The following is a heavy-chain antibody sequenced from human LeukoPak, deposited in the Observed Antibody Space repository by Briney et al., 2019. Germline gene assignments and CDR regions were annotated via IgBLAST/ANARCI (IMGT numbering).Heavy chain of an antibody. V-gene: IGHV4-34*01. CDR3: ARRWNYGRNYYIGV. Sequence: NPSETLSLTCPVHGGSFSNYSWSWIRQPPGRGLEWIGEINDSGRTNYNPSLMSLVPVPVGTSKNPFSLRLTSGTATDSAVCDCARRWNYGRNYYIGVWGNGATVSVSS. D-gene: IGHD1-7*01. J-gene: IGHJ6*03. CDR1: GGSFSNYS. CDR2: INDSGRT.